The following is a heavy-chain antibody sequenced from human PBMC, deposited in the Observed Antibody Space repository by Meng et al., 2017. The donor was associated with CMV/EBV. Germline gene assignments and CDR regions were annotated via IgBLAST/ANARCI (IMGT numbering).Heavy chain of an antibody. D-gene: IGHD2-15*01. J-gene: IGHJ4*02. Sequence: SETLSLTCAISGDSVSSNSSAWNWIRQSPSRGLEWLGRTYYRSKWYNDYAVPVKSRITINPDTSKNQLSLQLNSVTPEDTAVYYWARAPGIWSPYYFDYWGQGTLVTVSS. CDR3: ARAPGIWSPYYFDY. CDR2: TYYRSKWYN. CDR1: GDSVSSNSSA. V-gene: IGHV6-1*01.